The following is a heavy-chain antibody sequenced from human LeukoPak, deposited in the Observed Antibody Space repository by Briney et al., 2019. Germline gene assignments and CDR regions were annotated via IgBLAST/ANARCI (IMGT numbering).Heavy chain of an antibody. D-gene: IGHD3/OR15-3a*01. Sequence: PGESLKISCKGSGYSFTSYWIGWVRQMPGKGLEWMGIIYPGDSDTRYSPSFQGQVTISADKSISTAYLQWSSLKASDTAMYYCARSRTGGKQTGYYTTYYYYGMDVWGQGTTVTVSS. CDR2: IYPGDSDT. CDR3: ARSRTGGKQTGYYTTYYYYGMDV. J-gene: IGHJ6*02. V-gene: IGHV5-51*01. CDR1: GYSFTSYW.